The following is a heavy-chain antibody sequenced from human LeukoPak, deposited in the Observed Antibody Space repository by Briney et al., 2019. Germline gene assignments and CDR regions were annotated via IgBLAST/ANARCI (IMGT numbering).Heavy chain of an antibody. CDR3: ARGGQYDTSGYYPIDY. CDR2: IAYDGDNK. Sequence: PGRSLRLSCAASGFSFSDYSMHWVRQAPGKGLEWVALIAYDGDNKYYADAVKGRFTISRDNSKNTLFPQMNSLRAEDTAVYYCARGGQYDTSGYYPIDYWGQGTLVTVSS. D-gene: IGHD3-22*01. CDR1: GFSFSDYS. J-gene: IGHJ4*02. V-gene: IGHV3-30*04.